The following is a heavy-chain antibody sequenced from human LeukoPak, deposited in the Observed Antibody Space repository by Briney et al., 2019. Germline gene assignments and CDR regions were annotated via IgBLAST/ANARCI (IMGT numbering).Heavy chain of an antibody. D-gene: IGHD6-19*01. V-gene: IGHV3-64*01. J-gene: IGHJ4*02. CDR1: GFTFSGYA. Sequence: GGSLRLSCAASGFTFSGYAMHWVRQAPGKGLEYVSAISSNGGSTYYANSVKGRFTISRDNSKNTLYLQIGSLRAEDMAVYYCARDGIAGAPTYYFDYWGQGTLVTVSS. CDR2: ISSNGGST. CDR3: ARDGIAGAPTYYFDY.